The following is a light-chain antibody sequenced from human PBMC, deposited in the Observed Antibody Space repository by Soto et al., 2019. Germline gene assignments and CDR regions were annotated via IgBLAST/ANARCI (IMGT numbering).Light chain of an antibody. V-gene: IGKV3-11*01. CDR1: QSLSSY. Sequence: EALLTQSPATLSLPPGERATLSYMPIQSLSSYFACYPQNPGKAPRLLSYDASSGATGIPARFSGSGSGTDFTLTISSLEPVDFAVYYCQQLTDWPPQGTFGQGTKVDIK. CDR2: DAS. J-gene: IGKJ1*01. CDR3: QQLTDWPPQGT.